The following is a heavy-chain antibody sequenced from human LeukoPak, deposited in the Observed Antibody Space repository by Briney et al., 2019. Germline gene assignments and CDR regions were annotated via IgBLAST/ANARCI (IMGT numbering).Heavy chain of an antibody. Sequence: PSETLSLTCTVSGGSISSGGYYWSWIRQHPGKGLEWIGYIYYSGSTYYNPSLKSRVTISVDTSKNQFSLKLSSVTAADTAVYYCARVLTTGRIHPNWFDPWGQGTLVTVSS. D-gene: IGHD1-1*01. CDR3: ARVLTTGRIHPNWFDP. V-gene: IGHV4-31*03. J-gene: IGHJ5*02. CDR1: GGSISSGGYY. CDR2: IYYSGST.